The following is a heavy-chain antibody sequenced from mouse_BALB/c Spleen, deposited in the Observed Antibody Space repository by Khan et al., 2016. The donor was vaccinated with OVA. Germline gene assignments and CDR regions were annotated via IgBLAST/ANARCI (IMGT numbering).Heavy chain of an antibody. Sequence: EVKLLESGPGLVKPSQSLSLTCTVTGYSIPSDYAWNWIRQFPGNKLEWMGYISYSGSNNYNPSLKSRISIKRDTSKNQFFLQLNSVTTEDTATYYCARDGSRYNYAMDYWGQGTSVTVSS. D-gene: IGHD2-3*01. V-gene: IGHV3-2*02. CDR3: ARDGSRYNYAMDY. J-gene: IGHJ4*01. CDR2: ISYSGSN. CDR1: GYSIPSDYA.